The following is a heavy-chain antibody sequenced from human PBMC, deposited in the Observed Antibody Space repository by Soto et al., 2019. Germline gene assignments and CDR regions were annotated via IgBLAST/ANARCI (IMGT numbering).Heavy chain of an antibody. D-gene: IGHD6-13*01. CDR1: GFTFGSHG. CDR3: ARDGPRIAAAGTHYYYYGMDV. V-gene: IGHV3-33*01. J-gene: IGHJ6*02. Sequence: SLRLSCAASGFTFGSHGMHWVRQAPGKGLEWVALIWYDGGDKYYADSVKGRFTISRDNSKNTLYLQMNSLTAEDTAVYYCARDGPRIAAAGTHYYYYGMDVWGQGTTVTVSS. CDR2: IWYDGGDK.